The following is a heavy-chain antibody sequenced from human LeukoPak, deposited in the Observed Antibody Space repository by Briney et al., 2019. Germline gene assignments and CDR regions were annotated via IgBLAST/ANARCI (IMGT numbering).Heavy chain of an antibody. CDR1: VYTFTSYG. J-gene: IGHJ6*02. Sequence: ASVNASCKASVYTFTSYGISWVRQAPGQGLEWMGWISAYNGNTNYAQKLKGRVTMTTDTSTSTAYMELRSLRSDDTAVYYCARVDIVVVPAAKGPYYYYGMDVWGQGTTVTVSS. CDR2: ISAYNGNT. D-gene: IGHD2-2*03. CDR3: ARVDIVVVPAAKGPYYYYGMDV. V-gene: IGHV1-18*01.